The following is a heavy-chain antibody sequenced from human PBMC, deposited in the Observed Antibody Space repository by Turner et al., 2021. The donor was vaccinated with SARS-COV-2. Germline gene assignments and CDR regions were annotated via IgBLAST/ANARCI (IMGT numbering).Heavy chain of an antibody. J-gene: IGHJ4*02. V-gene: IGHV4-31*03. CDR1: GGSISSGGYY. CDR2: IYDSGST. CDR3: ARTKGYCSSTSCYLDY. Sequence: QVQLQESGPGLVKPSQTLSLTCTVSGGSISSGGYYWSWIRQHPGKGLAGFRYIYDSGSTYYNPSLKSRVTISVDTSKNQFSLKLSSVTAADTAVYYCARTKGYCSSTSCYLDYWGQGTLVAVSS. D-gene: IGHD2-2*01.